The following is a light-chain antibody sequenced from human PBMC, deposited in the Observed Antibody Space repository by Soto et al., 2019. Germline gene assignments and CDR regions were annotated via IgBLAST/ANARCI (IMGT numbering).Light chain of an antibody. CDR2: GAS. CDR3: QQYGRT. J-gene: IGKJ2*01. CDR1: QSVSSSY. Sequence: EIVLTQSPGTLSLSPGERATLSCRASQSVSSSYLAWYQQNPGQAPRLLIYGASSRATGIPDRFSGSGSGTDFTLTISILEPEDFALYYCQQYGRTFGQGTKLEIK. V-gene: IGKV3-20*01.